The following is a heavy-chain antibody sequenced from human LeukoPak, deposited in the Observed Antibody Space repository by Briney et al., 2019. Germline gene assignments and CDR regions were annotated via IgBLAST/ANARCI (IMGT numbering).Heavy chain of an antibody. CDR2: ISYDGSNK. CDR3: ARGITMIVVASDAFDI. CDR1: GFTFDDYS. V-gene: IGHV3-30*19. D-gene: IGHD3-22*01. Sequence: PGRSLRLSCAASGFTFDDYSMHWVRQAPGKGLEWVAVISYDGSNKYYADSVKGRFTISRDNSKNTLYLQMNSLRAEDTAVYYCARGITMIVVASDAFDIWGQGTMVTVSS. J-gene: IGHJ3*02.